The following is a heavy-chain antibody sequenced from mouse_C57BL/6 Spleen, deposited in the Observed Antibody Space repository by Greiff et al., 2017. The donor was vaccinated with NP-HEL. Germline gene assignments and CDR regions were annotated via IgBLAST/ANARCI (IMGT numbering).Heavy chain of an antibody. V-gene: IGHV1-18*01. CDR1: GYTFTDYN. J-gene: IGHJ1*03. CDR2: INPNNGGT. D-gene: IGHD1-1*01. CDR3: ARCGSSSSYWYFDV. Sequence: EVQLQQSGPELVKPGASVKTPCKASGYTFTDYNMDWVKQSHGKSLEWIGDINPNNGGTIYNQKFKGKATLTVDKSSSTAYMELRSLTSEDTAVYYCARCGSSSSYWYFDVWGTGTTVTVSS.